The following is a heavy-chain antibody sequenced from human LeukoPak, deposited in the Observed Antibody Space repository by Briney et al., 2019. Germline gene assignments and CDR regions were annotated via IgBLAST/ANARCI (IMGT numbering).Heavy chain of an antibody. Sequence: GESLKISCKGSGYSLNTFWIGWVRQTPETGLEWMGNIYPSDSETKYKPSFQGQVTISVDKSISTAYLRLSSLKASDTAIYYCARLIYYGSGKTYFFDSWGQGTLVTV. D-gene: IGHD3-10*01. CDR3: ARLIYYGSGKTYFFDS. CDR1: GYSLNTFW. V-gene: IGHV5-51*01. CDR2: IYPSDSET. J-gene: IGHJ4*02.